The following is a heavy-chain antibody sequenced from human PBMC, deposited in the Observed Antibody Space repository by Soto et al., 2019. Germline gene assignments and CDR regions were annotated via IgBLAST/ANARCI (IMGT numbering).Heavy chain of an antibody. CDR2: IDTDGSNK. CDR1: GLTFSGYW. J-gene: IGHJ6*02. V-gene: IGHV3-74*01. D-gene: IGHD5-18*01. Sequence: GASVKFSCAASGLTFSGYWMHWVRQAPGKGLVWVSRIDTDGSNKYYADSVKGRFTISRDNSKNTLYLQMNSLRAEDTAVYYCARAIRRGYSYGFMGGMDVWGQGTTVTVSS. CDR3: ARAIRRGYSYGFMGGMDV.